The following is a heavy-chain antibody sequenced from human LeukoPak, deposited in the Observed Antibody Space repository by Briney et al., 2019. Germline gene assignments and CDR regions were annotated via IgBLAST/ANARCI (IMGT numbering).Heavy chain of an antibody. CDR1: GGSIRSYY. J-gene: IGHJ4*02. CDR2: IYSSGST. CDR3: ARVGYYGSGSYDY. D-gene: IGHD3-10*01. V-gene: IGHV4-4*07. Sequence: PSETLSLTCTVSGGSIRSYYWSWVRQPAGKGLEWIGRIYSSGSTNYNPSLKSRVTMSVDTSKNQFSLKLSSVTAADTAVYYCARVGYYGSGSYDYWGQGTLVTVSS.